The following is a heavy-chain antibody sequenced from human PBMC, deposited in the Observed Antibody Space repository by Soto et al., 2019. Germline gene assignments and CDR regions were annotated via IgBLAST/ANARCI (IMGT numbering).Heavy chain of an antibody. J-gene: IGHJ4*02. V-gene: IGHV4-30-4*01. CDR1: GGSISSGDYY. CDR3: ASYGSGSFHRRFDY. CDR2: IYYSGST. Sequence: SETLSLTCTVSGGSISSGDYYWSWIRQPPGKGLEWIGYIYYSGSTYYKQSLKSRVTISVDTSKNQFSLKLSSVTAADTAVYYCASYGSGSFHRRFDYWGQGTLVTVSS. D-gene: IGHD3-10*01.